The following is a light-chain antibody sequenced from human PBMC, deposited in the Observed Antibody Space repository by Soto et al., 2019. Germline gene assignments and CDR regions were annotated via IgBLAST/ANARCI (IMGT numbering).Light chain of an antibody. CDR2: KAS. CDR3: QQYNSYRT. Sequence: IQITQSPSTLSASVGDRVTISFRASQSITSWLAWYQQRPGKAPKLLIYKASSLESGVPSRFSGSGSGTEFTLTISSLQPDDFATYYCQQYNSYRTFGQGTKVDIK. V-gene: IGKV1-5*03. CDR1: QSITSW. J-gene: IGKJ1*01.